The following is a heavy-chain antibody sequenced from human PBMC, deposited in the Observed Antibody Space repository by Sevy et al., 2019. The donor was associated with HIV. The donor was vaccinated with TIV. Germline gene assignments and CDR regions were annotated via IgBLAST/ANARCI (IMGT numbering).Heavy chain of an antibody. D-gene: IGHD1-7*01. CDR1: GFTFSSYS. CDR2: ISSSSSYI. Sequence: GGSLRLSCAASGFTFSSYSMNWVRQAPGKGLEWVSSISSSSSYIYYADSVKGRFTISRDNAKNSLYLQMNNLRAEDTAVYYCASGSGVELSGGDYWGQGTLVTVSS. V-gene: IGHV3-21*01. J-gene: IGHJ4*02. CDR3: ASGSGVELSGGDY.